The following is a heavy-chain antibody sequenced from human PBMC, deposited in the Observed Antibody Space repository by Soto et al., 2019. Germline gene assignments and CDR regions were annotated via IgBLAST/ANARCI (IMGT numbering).Heavy chain of an antibody. D-gene: IGHD3-10*01. CDR2: SRNKAKSYTT. CDR1: GFTFSDHY. V-gene: IGHV3-72*01. J-gene: IGHJ6*03. CDR3: ARNLRVGVGGYYYMDV. Sequence: EVQLVESGGGLVQPGGSLRLSCAASGFTFSDHYMDWVRQAPGKGLEWVGRSRNKAKSYTTEYAASVKGRFTLSRDDSKNSLYLQMNSLESDDTAVYYCARNLRVGVGGYYYMDVWGKGTTVAVSS.